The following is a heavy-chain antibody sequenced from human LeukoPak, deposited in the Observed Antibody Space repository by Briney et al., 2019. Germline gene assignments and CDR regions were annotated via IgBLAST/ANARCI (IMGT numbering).Heavy chain of an antibody. Sequence: GGSLRLSCAASGFTYDDYAMHWVRQAPGKALEWVSLISGNGDTTYYGDSVEGRFTISRDNRKNSLYLQMNSLGTEDTAFYYCAKVGGSYSRVMFDYFDSWGPGTLVTVSS. V-gene: IGHV3-43*02. CDR3: AKVGGSYSRVMFDYFDS. D-gene: IGHD2-15*01. CDR1: GFTYDDYA. CDR2: ISGNGDTT. J-gene: IGHJ4*02.